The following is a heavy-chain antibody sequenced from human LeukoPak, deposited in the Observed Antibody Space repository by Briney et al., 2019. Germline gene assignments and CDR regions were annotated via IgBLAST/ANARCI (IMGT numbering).Heavy chain of an antibody. CDR2: ISSDGTYK. CDR3: AGVGQYYFGMDV. D-gene: IGHD3-9*01. V-gene: IGHV3-30*03. Sequence: GGSLGLSCGASGFNFNKYGMHWVRQAPGQGLEWVAVISSDGTYKYHADSVKGRFTISRDNSNNTLYLQMNSLRAEDTAVYYCAGVGQYYFGMDVWGQGTTVTVSS. CDR1: GFNFNKYG. J-gene: IGHJ6*02.